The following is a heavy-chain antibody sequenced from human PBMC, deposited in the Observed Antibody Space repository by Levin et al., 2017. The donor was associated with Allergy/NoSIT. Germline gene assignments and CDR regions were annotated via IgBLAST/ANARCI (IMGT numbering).Heavy chain of an antibody. J-gene: IGHJ2*01. Sequence: ASVKVSCKVSGYTLTELSMHWVRQAPGKGLEWRGGFDPEDGETIYAQKFQGRVTMTEDTSTDTAYMELSSLRSEDTAVYYCATKERIRAYYGSGTPYWYFDRWGRGTLVTVSS. CDR3: ATKERIRAYYGSGTPYWYFDR. V-gene: IGHV1-24*01. CDR1: GYTLTELS. D-gene: IGHD3-10*01. CDR2: FDPEDGET.